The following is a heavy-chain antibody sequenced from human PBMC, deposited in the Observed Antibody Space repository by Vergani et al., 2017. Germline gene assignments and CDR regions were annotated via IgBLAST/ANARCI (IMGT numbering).Heavy chain of an antibody. Sequence: QVQLVQSGAEVKKPGASVKVSCKASGYTFTSYYMHWVRQAPGQGLEWMGIINPSGGSTSYAQKFQGRVTMTRDTSTSTVYMELSSLRSDDTAVYYCAKDIATPTLVLEWFVKQYGMDVWGQGP. CDR1: GYTFTSYY. D-gene: IGHD3-3*01. J-gene: IGHJ6*02. CDR3: AKDIATPTLVLEWFVKQYGMDV. V-gene: IGHV1-46*01. CDR2: INPSGGST.